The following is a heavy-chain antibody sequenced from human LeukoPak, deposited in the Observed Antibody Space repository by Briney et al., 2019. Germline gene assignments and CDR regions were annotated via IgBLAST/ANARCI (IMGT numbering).Heavy chain of an antibody. V-gene: IGHV4-59*01. Sequence: SETLSLTCTVSGGSFSTNYWSWIRQPPGKGLEWIGYIYYSGSTNYNPSLKSRVTISVDTAKNQFSLKLSSVTAADTAVYYCARGVYSSGWYPDYWGQGTLDTVSS. CDR3: ARGVYSSGWYPDY. J-gene: IGHJ4*02. D-gene: IGHD6-19*01. CDR2: IYYSGST. CDR1: GGSFSTNY.